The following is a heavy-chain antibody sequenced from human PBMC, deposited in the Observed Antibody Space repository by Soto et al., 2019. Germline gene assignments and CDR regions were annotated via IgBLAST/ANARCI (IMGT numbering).Heavy chain of an antibody. CDR3: AKDFRSIAVAGNSEGIYPDDYYYGMDV. D-gene: IGHD6-19*01. V-gene: IGHV3-21*05. J-gene: IGHJ6*02. CDR2: IGPSHNDI. Sequence: PGGSLRLSCAASGFTFSSYSMNWVRQAPGKGPEWISYIGPSHNDIGYAASVKGRFTISRDNAKDSLYLQMNSLRAEDTAVYYCAKDFRSIAVAGNSEGIYPDDYYYGMDVWGQGTTVTVSS. CDR1: GFTFSSYS.